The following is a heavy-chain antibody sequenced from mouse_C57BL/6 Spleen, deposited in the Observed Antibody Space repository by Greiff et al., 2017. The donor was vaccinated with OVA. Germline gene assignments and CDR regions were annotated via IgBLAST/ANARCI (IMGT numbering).Heavy chain of an antibody. CDR2: IRNKANGYTT. CDR3: ARCCGSSLYYAMDY. D-gene: IGHD1-1*01. J-gene: IGHJ4*01. V-gene: IGHV7-3*01. Sequence: EVQGVESGGGLVQPGGSLSLSCAASGFTFTDYYMSWVRQPPGKALEWLGFIRNKANGYTTEYSASVHGRFTISSANSQSIRYLEMSALRAEDSATYDCARCCGSSLYYAMDYGGRGTSVTVAS. CDR1: GFTFTDYY.